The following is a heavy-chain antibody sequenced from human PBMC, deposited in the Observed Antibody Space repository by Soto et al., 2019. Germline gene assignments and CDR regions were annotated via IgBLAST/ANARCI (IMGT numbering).Heavy chain of an antibody. V-gene: IGHV3-53*02. CDR1: GFTVSSNY. Sequence: EVQLVETGGGLIQPGGSLRLSCAASGFTVSSNYMSWVRQAPGKGLEWVSLIYSGGGTYYADSVKGRFTISRDNSKNTRDLQMNSLRAEDTAVYYCARGIRYCSSSSCYSPFDYWGQGTLVTVSS. J-gene: IGHJ4*02. D-gene: IGHD2-2*02. CDR2: IYSGGGT. CDR3: ARGIRYCSSSSCYSPFDY.